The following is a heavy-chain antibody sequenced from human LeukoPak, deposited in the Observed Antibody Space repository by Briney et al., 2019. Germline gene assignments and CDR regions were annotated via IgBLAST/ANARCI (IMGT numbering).Heavy chain of an antibody. J-gene: IGHJ5*02. V-gene: IGHV4-31*11. CDR1: GGSFSGYY. Sequence: SETLSLTCAVYGGSFSGYYWSWIRQHPGKGLEWIGYIYYSGSTYYNPSLKSRVTISVDTSKNQFSLKLSSVTAADTAVYYCARSMVRGVIITTRWFDPWGQGTLVTVSS. CDR3: ARSMVRGVIITTRWFDP. D-gene: IGHD3-10*01. CDR2: IYYSGST.